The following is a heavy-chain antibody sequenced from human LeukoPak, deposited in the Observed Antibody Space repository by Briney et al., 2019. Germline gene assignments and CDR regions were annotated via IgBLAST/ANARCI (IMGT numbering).Heavy chain of an antibody. D-gene: IGHD4-23*01. J-gene: IGHJ4*02. CDR3: ARVAAGYSVNYFDY. V-gene: IGHV3-48*02. CDR2: ISTGSSTT. CDR1: GFTVSSNY. Sequence: PGGSLRLSCAASGFTVSSNYMSWVRQAPGKGLEWVSYISTGSSTTYYADSVKGRFTISRDNVENSLYLQMNSLRDEDTAAYYCARVAAGYSVNYFDYWGQGTLVTVSS.